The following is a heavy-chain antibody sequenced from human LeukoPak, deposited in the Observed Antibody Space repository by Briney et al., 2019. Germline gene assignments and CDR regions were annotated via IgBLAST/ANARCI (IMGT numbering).Heavy chain of an antibody. CDR1: GGSISSYY. CDR2: IYTGGST. Sequence: SETLSLTCTVSGGSISSYYWSWIRQPAGKGLEWIGRIYTGGSTNYNPSLKSRVTMSVDTSKNQFSLKLSSVTAADTAVYYCAREQQLFDWFDPWGQGTLVTVSS. V-gene: IGHV4-4*07. CDR3: AREQQLFDWFDP. J-gene: IGHJ5*02. D-gene: IGHD6-13*01.